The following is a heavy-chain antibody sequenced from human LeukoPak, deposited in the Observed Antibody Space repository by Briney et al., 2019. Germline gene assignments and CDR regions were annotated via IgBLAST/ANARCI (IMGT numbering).Heavy chain of an antibody. CDR2: INPIFGIT. CDR3: ARDANAAFDP. D-gene: IGHD2-8*01. J-gene: IGHJ5*02. Sequence: ASVKVSCKASGYTFTSYYMSWVRQAPGQGLEWMGRINPIFGITSYAQKFQGRVTITRDKSISTAYMELSGLRSDDTAVYYCARDANAAFDPWGQGTLVTVSS. V-gene: IGHV1-46*01. CDR1: GYTFTSYY.